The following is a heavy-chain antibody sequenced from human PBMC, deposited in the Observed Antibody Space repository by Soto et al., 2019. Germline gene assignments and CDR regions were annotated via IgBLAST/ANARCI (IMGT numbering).Heavy chain of an antibody. CDR3: ARDYFDSSDYTTNWFDP. J-gene: IGHJ5*02. Sequence: SETLSLTCSVSGDSISNSRFYWAWIRPPPGEGLEWIGSIYHTGNAYYNPSLKSRVTIFVDTSKNQFSLKLTSVTAADTALYYCARDYFDSSDYTTNWFDPWGQGALVTVS. CDR2: IYHTGNA. CDR1: GDSISNSRFY. V-gene: IGHV4-39*01. D-gene: IGHD3-22*01.